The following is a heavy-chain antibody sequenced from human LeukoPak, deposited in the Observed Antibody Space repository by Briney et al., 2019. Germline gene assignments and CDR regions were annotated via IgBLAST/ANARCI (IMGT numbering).Heavy chain of an antibody. Sequence: PGGSPRLSCAASGFTVNSHYMSWVRQAPGKGLEWVSIIYDGGTTSYEDSVKGRFTISRDNSNTILYLQMSSLRAEDTAVYYCATVAGGTYHFDLWGQGALVTVSS. CDR3: ATVAGGTYHFDL. CDR2: IYDGGTT. CDR1: GFTVNSHY. D-gene: IGHD1-26*01. V-gene: IGHV3-53*01. J-gene: IGHJ4*02.